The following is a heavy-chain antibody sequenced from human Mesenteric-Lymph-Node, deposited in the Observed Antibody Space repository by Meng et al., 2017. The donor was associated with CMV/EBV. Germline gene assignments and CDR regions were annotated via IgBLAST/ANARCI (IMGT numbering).Heavy chain of an antibody. V-gene: IGHV4-31*02. CDR1: GGSIRSGGYY. CDR3: AREGDSGGAFDI. J-gene: IGHJ3*02. Sequence: VSGGSIRSGGYYWNWIRQHPGKGLEWIGSIYSSGSTYYNPSLKSRLTISVDTSKNQFSLNLSSVTAADTAVYYCAREGDSGGAFDIWGQGTMVTVSS. CDR2: IYSSGST. D-gene: IGHD3-10*01.